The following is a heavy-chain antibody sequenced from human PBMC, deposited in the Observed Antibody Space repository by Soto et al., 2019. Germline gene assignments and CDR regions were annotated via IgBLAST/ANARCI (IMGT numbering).Heavy chain of an antibody. CDR2: IYYSGST. D-gene: IGHD2-8*01. Sequence: TSETLSLTCTVSGGSITSGPYYWSWIRQHPGKGLEWIGYIYYSGSTYYNPSLESRVTMSVDTSKNQFSLKLSSVTAADTAVYYCARVGHVKNGFLIPNWFDPWGQGTLVTVSS. V-gene: IGHV4-31*03. CDR1: GGSITSGPYY. J-gene: IGHJ5*02. CDR3: ARVGHVKNGFLIPNWFDP.